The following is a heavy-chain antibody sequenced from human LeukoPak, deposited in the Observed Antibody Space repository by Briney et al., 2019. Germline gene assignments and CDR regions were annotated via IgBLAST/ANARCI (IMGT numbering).Heavy chain of an antibody. V-gene: IGHV1-8*01. Sequence: ASVKVSCKASGYTFTSYDINWVRQATGQGLEWMGWMNPNSGNAGYAQKFQGRVTMTRNTSISTAYMERSSLRSEDTAVYYCARSVSSSSWYAVVGYYYYGMDVWGQGTTVTVSS. CDR3: ARSVSSSSWYAVVGYYYYGMDV. CDR2: MNPNSGNA. J-gene: IGHJ6*02. CDR1: GYTFTSYD. D-gene: IGHD6-13*01.